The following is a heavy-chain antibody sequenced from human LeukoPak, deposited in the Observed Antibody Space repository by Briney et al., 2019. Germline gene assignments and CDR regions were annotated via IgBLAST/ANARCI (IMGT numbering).Heavy chain of an antibody. CDR1: GGSISSYD. Sequence: SETLSLTCTVSGGSISSYDWSWIRQPAGKGLEWIGRTYTSGSTNYNPSLKSRVTMSVDMSKNQFSLKLSSMIAADTAVYYCARVSSSWYQDWYFDLWGRGTLVTVPS. D-gene: IGHD6-13*01. CDR3: ARVSSSWYQDWYFDL. J-gene: IGHJ2*01. CDR2: TYTSGST. V-gene: IGHV4-4*07.